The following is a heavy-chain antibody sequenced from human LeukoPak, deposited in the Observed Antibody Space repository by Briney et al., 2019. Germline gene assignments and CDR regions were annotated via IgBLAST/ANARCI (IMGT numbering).Heavy chain of an antibody. CDR1: GGSFSGYY. Sequence: PSETLSLTCAVYGGSFSGYYWSWIRQPPGKGLEWIGEINHSGSTNYNPSLKSRVTISVDTSKNQFSLKLSSVTAADTAVYYCARPRSYYYGSGSRYDYWGQRTLVTVSS. V-gene: IGHV4-34*01. J-gene: IGHJ4*02. D-gene: IGHD3-10*01. CDR2: INHSGST. CDR3: ARPRSYYYGSGSRYDY.